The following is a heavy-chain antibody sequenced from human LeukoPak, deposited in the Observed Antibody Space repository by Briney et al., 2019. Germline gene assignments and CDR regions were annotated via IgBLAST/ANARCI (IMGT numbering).Heavy chain of an antibody. CDR1: GGTFSSYA. V-gene: IGHV1-69*13. CDR3: ARSGYYYDSSGYYNKRSYYYYYGMDV. Sequence: GASVKVSCKASGGTFSSYAISWVRQAPGQGLEWMGGIIPIFGTANYAQKFQGRVTITADESTSTAYMELSSLRSEDTAVYYCARSGYYYDSSGYYNKRSYYYYYGMDVWGQGTTVTVSS. J-gene: IGHJ6*02. CDR2: IIPIFGTA. D-gene: IGHD3-22*01.